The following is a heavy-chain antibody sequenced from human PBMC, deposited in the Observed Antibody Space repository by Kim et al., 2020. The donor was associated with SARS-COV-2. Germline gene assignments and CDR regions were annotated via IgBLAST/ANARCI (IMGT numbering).Heavy chain of an antibody. D-gene: IGHD6-13*01. Sequence: DAGNGRSTISRDNSKTTLYLQMNSLRAEDTAVYYCARDGSSSWYSYYFDYWGQGTLVTVSS. CDR3: ARDGSSSWYSYYFDY. V-gene: IGHV3-30*07. J-gene: IGHJ4*02.